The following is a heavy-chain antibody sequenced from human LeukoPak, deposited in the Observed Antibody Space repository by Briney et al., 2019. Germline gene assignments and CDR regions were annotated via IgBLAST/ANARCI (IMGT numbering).Heavy chain of an antibody. J-gene: IGHJ4*02. CDR3: ARMYSGSYSTYFDY. D-gene: IGHD1-26*01. CDR2: INSDGSST. Sequence: PGGSLRLSCAASGFTFSNYWMHWVRQAPGKGLVWVSRINSDGSSTNYADSVKGRFTISRDNAKNTLSLQMNSLRAEDTAVYYCARMYSGSYSTYFDYWGQGTLVTVSS. CDR1: GFTFSNYW. V-gene: IGHV3-74*01.